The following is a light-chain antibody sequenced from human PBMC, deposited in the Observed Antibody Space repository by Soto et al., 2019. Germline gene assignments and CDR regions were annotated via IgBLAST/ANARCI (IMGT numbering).Light chain of an antibody. CDR1: QSVSSY. Sequence: EIVLTHSPSTLSLSPGSRSNLSCRASQSVSSYLAWYQQKPGQAPRLLIYDASNRATGIPARFSASGSGTDFTLTISTLEPEDFAVYYCQQRGITFGHGTRLEIK. CDR2: DAS. J-gene: IGKJ5*01. CDR3: QQRGIT. V-gene: IGKV3-11*01.